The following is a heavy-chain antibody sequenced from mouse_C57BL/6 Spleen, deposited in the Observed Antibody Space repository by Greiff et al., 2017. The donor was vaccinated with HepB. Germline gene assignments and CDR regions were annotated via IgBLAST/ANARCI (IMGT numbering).Heavy chain of an antibody. Sequence: VQLQQSGAELVRPGASVKLSCTASGFNIKDDYMHWVKQRPEQGLEWIGWIDPENGDTEYASKFQGKATITADTSSNTAYLQLSSLTSEDTAVYYCTTFPGYYYAMDYWGQGTSVTVSS. J-gene: IGHJ4*01. CDR3: TTFPGYYYAMDY. CDR2: IDPENGDT. CDR1: GFNIKDDY. V-gene: IGHV14-4*01.